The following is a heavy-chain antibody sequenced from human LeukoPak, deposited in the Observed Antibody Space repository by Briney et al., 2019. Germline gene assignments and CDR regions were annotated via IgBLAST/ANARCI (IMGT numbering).Heavy chain of an antibody. D-gene: IGHD2-15*01. V-gene: IGHV3-23*01. CDR2: ISGDGST. CDR1: GFIFSTYA. CDR3: AKYCSGGNCYSGLS. J-gene: IGHJ5*02. Sequence: TGGSLRLSCAASGFIFSTYAMTWVRQAPGKGLEWVSTISGDGSTYYTGSVKGRFTISRDNPKNTLFLQMNSLRAEDTAVYYCAKYCSGGNCYSGLSWGQGTLVTVSS.